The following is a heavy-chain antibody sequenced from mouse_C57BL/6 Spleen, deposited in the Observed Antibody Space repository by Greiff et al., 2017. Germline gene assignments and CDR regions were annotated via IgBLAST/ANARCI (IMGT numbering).Heavy chain of an antibody. CDR1: GFTFSDYY. CDR3: AIYPGDFDV. Sequence: EVKVVESGGGLVQPGGSLKLSCAASGFTFSDYYMYWVRQTPEKRLEWVAYISNGGGSTYYPDTVKGRFTISRDNAKNTLYLQMSRLKSEDTAMYYCAIYPGDFDVWGTGTTVTVSS. D-gene: IGHD1-1*01. CDR2: ISNGGGST. V-gene: IGHV5-12*01. J-gene: IGHJ1*03.